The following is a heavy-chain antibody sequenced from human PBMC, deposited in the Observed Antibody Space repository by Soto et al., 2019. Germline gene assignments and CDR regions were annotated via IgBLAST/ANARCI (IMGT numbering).Heavy chain of an antibody. CDR2: ISYDGSNK. J-gene: IGHJ6*02. D-gene: IGHD2-15*01. CDR3: AKDLLDIVVVGAAIAQEGYYGMDV. Sequence: QVQLVESGGGVVQPGRSLRRSCAASGFTFSSYGMHWVRQAPGKGLEWVAVISYDGSNKYYADSVKGRFTISRDNYKNTLDLQMNSLRVEDPAVYYCAKDLLDIVVVGAAIAQEGYYGMDVWGQGTTVTVSS. CDR1: GFTFSSYG. V-gene: IGHV3-30*18.